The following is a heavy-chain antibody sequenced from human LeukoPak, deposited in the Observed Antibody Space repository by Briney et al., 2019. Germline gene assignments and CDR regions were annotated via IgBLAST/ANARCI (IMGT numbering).Heavy chain of an antibody. CDR3: ARGQRTGYSSSWYVAGYYYYMDV. CDR1: GYTFTSYD. J-gene: IGHJ6*03. D-gene: IGHD6-13*01. V-gene: IGHV1-8*03. Sequence: ASVKVSCKASGYTFTSYDINWVRQATGQGLEWMGWMNPNSGNTGYAQKFQGRVTITRNTSISTAYMELSSLRSEDTAVYYCARGQRTGYSSSWYVAGYYYYMDVWGKGTTVTVSS. CDR2: MNPNSGNT.